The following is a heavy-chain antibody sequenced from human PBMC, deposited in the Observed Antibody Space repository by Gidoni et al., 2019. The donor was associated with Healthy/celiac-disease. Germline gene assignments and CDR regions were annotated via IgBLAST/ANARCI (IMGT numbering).Heavy chain of an antibody. V-gene: IGHV3-23*01. Sequence: EVQLLEYGGGLVQPGGSLRLSCAASGFTVSSCAMSWVRQAPGKGLEWVSAISGSGVSTYYADSVKGRFTISRDNSKNTLYLQMNSLRAEDTAVYYCAKDPSSTIFEEGAAARDDYWGQGTLVTVSS. CDR1: GFTVSSCA. J-gene: IGHJ4*02. D-gene: IGHD3-3*01. CDR3: AKDPSSTIFEEGAAARDDY. CDR2: ISGSGVST.